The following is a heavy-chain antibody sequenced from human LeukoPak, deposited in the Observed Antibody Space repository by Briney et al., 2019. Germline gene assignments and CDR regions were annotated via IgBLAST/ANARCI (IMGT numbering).Heavy chain of an antibody. CDR1: VGSISSGGYY. CDR2: ISYSGNT. Sequence: SETLSLTCTLSVGSISSGGYYLNWIRQHPGKGLEWLWYISYSGNTYYNSSLKSRVPTSVDTSKNQFSLRLRAVTATDTAVYYCARGTFTYAKGWFDPWGQGTLVTVSS. J-gene: IGHJ5*02. V-gene: IGHV4-31*03. CDR3: ARGTFTYAKGWFDP. D-gene: IGHD2-2*01.